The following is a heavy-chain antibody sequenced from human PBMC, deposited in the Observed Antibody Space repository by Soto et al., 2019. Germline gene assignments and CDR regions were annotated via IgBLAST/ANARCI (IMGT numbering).Heavy chain of an antibody. D-gene: IGHD3-22*01. Sequence: GVSLRLSCAASGFTCVDYAMRWVRQAPGKGLEWVSGINWNSGSRGYADSVKGRFTISRDNAKKSLYLQMNSLGAEDTALYYCAKGSGYYYFDYWGQGTLVTVSS. CDR3: AKGSGYYYFDY. CDR1: GFTCVDYA. CDR2: INWNSGSR. V-gene: IGHV3-9*01. J-gene: IGHJ4*02.